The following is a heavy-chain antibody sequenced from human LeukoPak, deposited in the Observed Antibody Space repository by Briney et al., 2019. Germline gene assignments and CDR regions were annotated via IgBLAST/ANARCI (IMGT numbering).Heavy chain of an antibody. CDR2: INPNSGGT. CDR1: GYTFTGYY. Sequence: ASVKASCKASGYTFTGYYMHWVRQAPGQGLEWMGWINPNSGGTNYAQKFQGWVTMTRDTSISTAYMELSRLRSDDTAVYYCARGLRGWEGWFDPWGQGTLVTVSS. D-gene: IGHD1-26*01. CDR3: ARGLRGWEGWFDP. V-gene: IGHV1-2*04. J-gene: IGHJ5*02.